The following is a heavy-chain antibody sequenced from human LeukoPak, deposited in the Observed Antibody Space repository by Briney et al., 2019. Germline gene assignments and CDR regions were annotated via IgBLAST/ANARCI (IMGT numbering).Heavy chain of an antibody. J-gene: IGHJ6*02. CDR3: ARDEGYCSRTSCYGASKGMDV. V-gene: IGHV1-8*01. CDR1: GYTFTSYD. Sequence: ASVKVSCKGSGYTFTSYDFNWGRQAPGQGPEWIGWMNPNSGSTGYAQKFQGRVTMARDTSISTAYMDLSSLRAEDTAVYYCARDEGYCSRTSCYGASKGMDVWGQGTTVTVSS. D-gene: IGHD2-2*01. CDR2: MNPNSGST.